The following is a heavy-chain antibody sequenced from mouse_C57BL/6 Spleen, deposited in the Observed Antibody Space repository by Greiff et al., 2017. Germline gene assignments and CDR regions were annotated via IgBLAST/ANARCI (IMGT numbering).Heavy chain of an antibody. D-gene: IGHD1-1*01. V-gene: IGHV3-6*01. CDR2: ISYDGSN. CDR3: AREDNYYGSSYWYFDV. J-gene: IGHJ1*03. Sequence: EVKLMESGPGLVKPSQSLSLTCSVTGYSITSGYYWNWIRQFPGNKLEWMGYISYDGSNNYNPSLKNRISITRDTSKNQFFLKLNSVTTEDTATYYCAREDNYYGSSYWYFDVWGTGTTVTVSS. CDR1: GYSITSGYY.